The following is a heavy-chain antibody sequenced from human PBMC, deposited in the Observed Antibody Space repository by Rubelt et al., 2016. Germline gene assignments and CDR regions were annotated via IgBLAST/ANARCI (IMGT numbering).Heavy chain of an antibody. V-gene: IGHV1-3*01. D-gene: IGHD6-13*01. CDR3: ARMRGPYSSSGGEFDP. CDR1: GYTFTSYA. Sequence: QVQLVQSGAEVKKPGASVKVSCKASGYTFTSYAMHWVRQAPGQRLEWMGWINAGNGNTKNSQKFQGGVTITRDTSASTAYMELSSLRSEDTAVYYCARMRGPYSSSGGEFDPWGQGTLVTVSS. J-gene: IGHJ5*02. CDR2: INAGNGNT.